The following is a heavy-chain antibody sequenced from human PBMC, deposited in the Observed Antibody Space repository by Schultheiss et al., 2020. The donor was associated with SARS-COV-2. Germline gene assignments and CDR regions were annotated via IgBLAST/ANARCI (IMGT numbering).Heavy chain of an antibody. CDR3: ARVVITDFDY. V-gene: IGHV4-59*01. Sequence: SETLSLTCTVSGGSISSYYWSWIRQPPGKGLEWIGNIYYSGSTNYNPSLKSRVTISVDTSKNQFSLKLSSVTAADTAVYYCARVVITDFDYWGQGTLVTVSS. CDR2: IYYSGST. CDR1: GGSISSYY. D-gene: IGHD3-22*01. J-gene: IGHJ4*02.